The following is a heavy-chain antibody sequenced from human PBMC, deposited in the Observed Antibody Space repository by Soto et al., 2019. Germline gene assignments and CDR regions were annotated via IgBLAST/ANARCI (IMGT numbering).Heavy chain of an antibody. J-gene: IGHJ4*02. V-gene: IGHV4-30-4*01. Sequence: SLSPTCPVSGASISSGDFYWSWIRQPPGKGLELIGNIYYSGSTYYNPSLRSRAIMSVDTSQNQLSLKLSSLTAADTAVYFCPRADDFSDRFDYWGQGALVTVYS. D-gene: IGHD4-17*01. CDR1: GASISSGDFY. CDR3: PRADDFSDRFDY. CDR2: IYYSGST.